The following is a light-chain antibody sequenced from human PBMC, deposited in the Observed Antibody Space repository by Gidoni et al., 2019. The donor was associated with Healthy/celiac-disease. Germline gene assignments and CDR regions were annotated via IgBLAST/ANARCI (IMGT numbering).Light chain of an antibody. CDR2: KAS. CDR3: QQYNSYPYT. J-gene: IGKJ2*01. Sequence: DLQMTQSPSTLSASVGDRVTITCRASQSISSWLAWYQQKPGKAPKLLIYKASSLESGVPSRFSGSGSGTEFTLTISSLQPDDFETYYCQQYNSYPYTFGQXTKLEIK. V-gene: IGKV1-5*03. CDR1: QSISSW.